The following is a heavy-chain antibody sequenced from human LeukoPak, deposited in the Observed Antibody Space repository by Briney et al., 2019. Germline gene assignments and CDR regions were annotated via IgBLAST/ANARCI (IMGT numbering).Heavy chain of an antibody. J-gene: IGHJ4*02. D-gene: IGHD3-3*01. CDR2: ISGSGGST. CDR3: AKGPLYLEWLGAPDY. Sequence: PGGSLRLACAASGFTFSSYAMSWVRQAPGKGLEWVSAISGSGGSTYYADSVKGRLTISRDNSKNTLYLQMNSLRAEDTAVYYCAKGPLYLEWLGAPDYWGQGTLVTVSS. V-gene: IGHV3-23*01. CDR1: GFTFSSYA.